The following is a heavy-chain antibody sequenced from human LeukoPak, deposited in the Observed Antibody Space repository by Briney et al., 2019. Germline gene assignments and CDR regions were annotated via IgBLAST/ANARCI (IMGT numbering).Heavy chain of an antibody. V-gene: IGHV3-21*01. D-gene: IGHD5-12*01. Sequence: PGGSLRLSCAASGFTFSSYSMNWVRQAPGKGLEWVSSISSSSSYIYYADSVKGRFTISRDNAKNSLYLQINSLRAEDTAVYYCARGWLRQIDYWGQGTLVTVSS. CDR3: ARGWLRQIDY. CDR1: GFTFSSYS. J-gene: IGHJ4*02. CDR2: ISSSSSYI.